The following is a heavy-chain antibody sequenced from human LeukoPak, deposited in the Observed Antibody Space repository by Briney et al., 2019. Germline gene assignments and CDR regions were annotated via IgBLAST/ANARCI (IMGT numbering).Heavy chain of an antibody. J-gene: IGHJ5*02. V-gene: IGHV4-59*01. Sequence: SETLSLTCTVSGGSISSYYWSWIRQPPGKGLEWIGYIYYSGSTNYNPSLKSRVTISVDTSKNQFSLKLSSVTAADTAAYYCASEGRYYDFWSGYYTRSHWFDPWGQGTLVTVSS. D-gene: IGHD3-3*01. CDR1: GGSISSYY. CDR3: ASEGRYYDFWSGYYTRSHWFDP. CDR2: IYYSGST.